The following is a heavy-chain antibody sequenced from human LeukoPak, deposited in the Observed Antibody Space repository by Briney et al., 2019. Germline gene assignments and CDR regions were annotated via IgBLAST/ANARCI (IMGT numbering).Heavy chain of an antibody. CDR2: IYPGDSDT. Sequence: PGESLKISLKGSGYSFTSYWLGWVRPMPGKGLGWMGIIYPGDSDTRYSPSFQGQVTISADKSISTAYLQWSSLKASDTVMYYCSRHDHYGGPDYWGQGTLVTVSS. D-gene: IGHD3-16*01. J-gene: IGHJ4*02. CDR3: SRHDHYGGPDY. V-gene: IGHV5-51*01. CDR1: GYSFTSYW.